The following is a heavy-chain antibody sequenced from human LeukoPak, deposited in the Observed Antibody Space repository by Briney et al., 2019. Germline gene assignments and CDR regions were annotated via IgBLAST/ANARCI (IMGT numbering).Heavy chain of an antibody. CDR1: VFTFTYYF. CDR3: ATDTSTSPSWDFDY. D-gene: IGHD7-27*01. CDR2: FNLNIGVT. J-gene: IGHJ4*02. Sequence: ASVKVSFKRAVFTFTYYFMHWVRRAPGQGREWMGRFNLNIGVTNYVKKFAGRVSMTRDTYINTAYMDLSRLTPDDTAVYYCATDTSTSPSWDFDYWGQGALVTVSS. V-gene: IGHV1-2*06.